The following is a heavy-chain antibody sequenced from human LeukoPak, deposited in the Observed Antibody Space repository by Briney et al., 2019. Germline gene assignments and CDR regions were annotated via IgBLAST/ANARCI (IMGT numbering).Heavy chain of an antibody. CDR3: ASTVTTSYYFDY. V-gene: IGHV4-31*03. J-gene: IGHJ4*02. CDR1: GCSISSGGYY. D-gene: IGHD4-11*01. CDR2: IYYSGST. Sequence: SETLSLTCTVSGCSISSGGYYWSWIRQHPGKGLEWIGYIYYSGSTYYNPSLKSRITISVDASKNQFSLKLSSVTAADTAVYYCASTVTTSYYFDYWGQGTLVTVSS.